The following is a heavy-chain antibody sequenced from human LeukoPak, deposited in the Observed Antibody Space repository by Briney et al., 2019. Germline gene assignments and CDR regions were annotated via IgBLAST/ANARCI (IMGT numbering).Heavy chain of an antibody. J-gene: IGHJ4*02. D-gene: IGHD2-2*01. V-gene: IGHV1-69*13. CDR3: AHSGGVVPAAISDPIDC. CDR2: IIPIFGTA. Sequence: SVKLSCKASGCTFSSYAISWVRQAPGQGLEWMGGIIPIFGTANYAQKFQGRVTITADESTSTAYMELSSLRSEDTAVYYCAHSGGVVPAAISDPIDCWSQGTLVTVSS. CDR1: GCTFSSYA.